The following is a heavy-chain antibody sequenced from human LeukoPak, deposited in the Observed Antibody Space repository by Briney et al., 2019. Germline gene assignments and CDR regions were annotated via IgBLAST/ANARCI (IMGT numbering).Heavy chain of an antibody. V-gene: IGHV1-8*01. CDR2: MNPNSGNT. CDR1: GYTFTSYD. CDR3: ARGSSSSRWFTIIYYYYYYMDV. D-gene: IGHD6-19*01. J-gene: IGHJ6*03. Sequence: ASVKVSCKASGYTFTSYDINWVRQATGQGLEWMGWMNPNSGNTGYAQKFQGRVTMTRNTSISTAYMELSSLRSEDTAVYYCARGSSSSRWFTIIYYYYYYMDVWGKGTTVTVSS.